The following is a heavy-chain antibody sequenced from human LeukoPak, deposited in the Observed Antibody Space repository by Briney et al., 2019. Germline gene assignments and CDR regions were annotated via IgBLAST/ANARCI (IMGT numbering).Heavy chain of an antibody. D-gene: IGHD1-26*01. CDR1: GGSISSYY. V-gene: IGHV4-4*07. CDR3: ARENSGSYREFDY. Sequence: PSETLSLTCTVFGGSISSYYWSWIRQPAGKGLEWIGRIYTSGSTNYNASLKSRVNISVDTSKNQFSLKLSSVTAADTAVFYCARENSGSYREFDYWGQGTLVTVSS. CDR2: IYTSGST. J-gene: IGHJ4*02.